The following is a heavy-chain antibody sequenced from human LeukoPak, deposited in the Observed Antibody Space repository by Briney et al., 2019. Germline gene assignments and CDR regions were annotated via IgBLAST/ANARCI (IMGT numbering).Heavy chain of an antibody. CDR3: ARSSHHMMDEGGRYFQH. CDR1: GYTFTSYY. D-gene: IGHD3-16*01. Sequence: ASVKVSCKASGYTFTSYYMHWVRQASGQGLEWMGIVNPSGGSTNYAQKFQGRVTMTSDTSTSTVYMELSSLRSEDTAVYYCARSSHHMMDEGGRYFQHWGQGTLVTVPS. CDR2: VNPSGGST. V-gene: IGHV1-46*03. J-gene: IGHJ1*01.